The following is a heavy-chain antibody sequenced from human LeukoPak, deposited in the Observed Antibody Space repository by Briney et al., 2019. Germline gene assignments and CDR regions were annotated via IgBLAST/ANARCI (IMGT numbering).Heavy chain of an antibody. CDR2: INPSGGST. V-gene: IGHV1-46*01. D-gene: IGHD3-10*01. CDR3: ARVLAIYGSGSSFAFDI. CDR1: GYTFTSYY. Sequence: ASVKVSCKAFGYTFTSYYMHWVRQAPGQGLEWMGRINPSGGSTSYAQRFQGRVTMTRDTSTSTVYMELSSLRSEDTAVYYCARVLAIYGSGSSFAFDIWGQGTMVTVSS. J-gene: IGHJ3*02.